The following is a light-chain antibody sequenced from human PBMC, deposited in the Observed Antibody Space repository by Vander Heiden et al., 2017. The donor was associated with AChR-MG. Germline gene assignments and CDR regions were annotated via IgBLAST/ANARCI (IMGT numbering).Light chain of an antibody. V-gene: IGKV1-39*01. Sequence: DIQMTQSPSSLCASVGDRVTITCRASQTISSYLNWYQQKPGKAPKLLIYAASILQSGVPSRFSGSRSGTDFTLTVNSLQPEDFATYYCQQGVTTPWTFGQGTKVEIK. J-gene: IGKJ1*01. CDR2: AAS. CDR3: QQGVTTPWT. CDR1: QTISSY.